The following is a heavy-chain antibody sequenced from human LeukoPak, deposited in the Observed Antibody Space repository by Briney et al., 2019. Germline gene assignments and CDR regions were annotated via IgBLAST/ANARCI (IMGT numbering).Heavy chain of an antibody. CDR1: GGTFSSYA. Sequence: SVKVSCKASGGTFSSYAISWVRQAPGQGLEWMGGIIPIFGTANYAQKFQGRVTMTRDTSISTAYMELTSLRSEDTAIYYCARGPPNWGFDFWGQGALVTVSS. V-gene: IGHV1-69*05. D-gene: IGHD7-27*01. J-gene: IGHJ4*02. CDR2: IIPIFGTA. CDR3: ARGPPNWGFDF.